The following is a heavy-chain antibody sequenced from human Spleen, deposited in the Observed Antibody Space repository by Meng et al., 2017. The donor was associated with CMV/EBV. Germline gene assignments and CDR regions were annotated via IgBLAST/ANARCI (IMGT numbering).Heavy chain of an antibody. J-gene: IGHJ6*02. CDR2: ISYDGNYI. CDR1: GFTFSSHA. CDR3: ARASVAAAGFRDYYGMDV. Sequence: GESLKISCAASGFTFSSHAMHWVRQAPGKGLEWVALISYDGNYIYYPDSGKGRFTISRDNSKNTLYLQMNSLRAEDTAVYYCARASVAAAGFRDYYGMDVWGQGTTVTVSS. D-gene: IGHD6-13*01. V-gene: IGHV3-30*04.